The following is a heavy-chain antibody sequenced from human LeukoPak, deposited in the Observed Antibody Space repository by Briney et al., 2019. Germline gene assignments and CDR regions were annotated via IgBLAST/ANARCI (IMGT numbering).Heavy chain of an antibody. CDR1: GFTLSTYW. CDR3: ARELLWFGGGGVDV. CDR2: IRHDGSEK. D-gene: IGHD3-10*01. J-gene: IGHJ6*02. V-gene: IGHV3-7*01. Sequence: GGSLRLSCATSGFTLSTYWMSWVRQAPGKGPEWVANIRHDGSEKNYVDSVKGRFTISRDNAKNSLYLQMNSLRAEDTAIYYGARELLWFGGGGVDVWGQGTTVTVSS.